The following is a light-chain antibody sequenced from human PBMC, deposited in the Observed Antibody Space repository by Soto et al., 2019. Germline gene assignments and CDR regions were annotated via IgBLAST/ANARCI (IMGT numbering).Light chain of an antibody. J-gene: IGKJ1*01. CDR3: QQYGSSPGT. CDR1: QSVSSSY. Sequence: EIVLTQSPGTLSLSPGERATLSCRASQSVSSSYLAWYQQKPGQAPRVLIYGASSRATGIPDRFSGSGSGTGFTLTNSRLEPEDFAVYYCQQYGSSPGTFGQGTKVEIK. CDR2: GAS. V-gene: IGKV3-20*01.